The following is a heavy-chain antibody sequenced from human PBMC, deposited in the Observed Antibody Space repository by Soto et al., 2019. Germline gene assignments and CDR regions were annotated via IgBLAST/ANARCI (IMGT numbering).Heavy chain of an antibody. CDR2: ISSSSSYI. Sequence: PGGSLRLSCAASGFTFSSYSMNWVRQAPGKGLEWVSSISSSSSYIYYADSVKGRFTISRDNAKNSLYLQMNSLRAEDTAVYYCASRLRYFGWLLSDYMDVWGKGTTVTVSS. CDR1: GFTFSSYS. CDR3: ASRLRYFGWLLSDYMDV. D-gene: IGHD3-9*01. J-gene: IGHJ6*03. V-gene: IGHV3-21*01.